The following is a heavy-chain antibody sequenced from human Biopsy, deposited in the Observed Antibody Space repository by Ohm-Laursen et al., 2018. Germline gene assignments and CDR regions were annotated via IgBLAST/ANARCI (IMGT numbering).Heavy chain of an antibody. J-gene: IGHJ4*02. Sequence: SLRLSCTASGFTFGDYYMSWIRQAPGKGLEWLSYISGSGVTKMYADSEKGRFTVSRDNAKNSLYLEMNNLTVEDTDVYYCATDGAGSYNENWGQGTLVSVSS. CDR1: GFTFGDYY. D-gene: IGHD3-10*01. CDR3: ATDGAGSYNEN. CDR2: ISGSGVTK. V-gene: IGHV3-11*01.